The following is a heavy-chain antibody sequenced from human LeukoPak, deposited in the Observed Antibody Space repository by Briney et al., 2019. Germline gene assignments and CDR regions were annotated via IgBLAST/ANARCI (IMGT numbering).Heavy chain of an antibody. CDR1: GGSFSVYY. Sequence: PSETLSLTCAVYGGSFSVYYWSWIRQPPGKGLEWIGEINHSGSTNYNPSLKSRVTISVDTSKNQFSLKLSSVTAADTAVYYCARGRSSGSSWYSSGYYYYGMDVWGQGTTVTVSS. V-gene: IGHV4-34*01. CDR2: INHSGST. J-gene: IGHJ6*02. CDR3: ARGRSSGSSWYSSGYYYYGMDV. D-gene: IGHD6-13*01.